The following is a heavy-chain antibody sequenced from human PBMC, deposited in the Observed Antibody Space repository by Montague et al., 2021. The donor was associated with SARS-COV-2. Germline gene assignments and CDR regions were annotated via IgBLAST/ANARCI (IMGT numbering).Heavy chain of an antibody. J-gene: IGHJ2*01. Sequence: TLSLTCTVSGGSISSGDYYWSWIRQHPGKGLEWIGYIYYSGXTXYXXXXKXRVTISVDTSKNQFSLKMSSVTAADTAVYYCARSPEPMIILIITSLNWYFDLWDRGTLVTVSS. CDR2: IYYSGXT. V-gene: IGHV4-31*03. CDR1: GGSISSGDYY. CDR3: ARSPEPMIILIITSLNWYFDL. D-gene: IGHD3-22*01.